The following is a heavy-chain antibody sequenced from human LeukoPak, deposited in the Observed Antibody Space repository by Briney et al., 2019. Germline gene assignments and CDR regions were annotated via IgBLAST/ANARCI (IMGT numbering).Heavy chain of an antibody. CDR1: GGTFSSYA. D-gene: IGHD4-17*01. V-gene: IGHV1-69*13. Sequence: ASVKVSCKASGGTFSSYAISWVRQAPGQGLEWMGGTIPIFGTANYAQKFQGRVTITADESTSTAYMELSSLRSEDTAVYYCARDYGDYPLGPIIWGQGTLVTVSS. CDR3: ARDYGDYPLGPII. CDR2: TIPIFGTA. J-gene: IGHJ4*02.